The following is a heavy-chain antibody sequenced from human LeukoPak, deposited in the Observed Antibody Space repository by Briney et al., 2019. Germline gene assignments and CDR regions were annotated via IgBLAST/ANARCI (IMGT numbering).Heavy chain of an antibody. CDR3: VRDRGSGYSYGMYYYFYGVDV. J-gene: IGHJ6*02. CDR1: GFTFSSCA. Sequence: GGSLRLSCAASGFTFSSCAMSWVRQAPGKGLEWVSVVSGGGHNTYYADSVKGRFTISRDNSKNTLFLDMSSLRVEESAVYYCVRDRGSGYSYGMYYYFYGVDVWGQGTTVTVSS. D-gene: IGHD5-18*01. V-gene: IGHV3-23*01. CDR2: VSGGGHNT.